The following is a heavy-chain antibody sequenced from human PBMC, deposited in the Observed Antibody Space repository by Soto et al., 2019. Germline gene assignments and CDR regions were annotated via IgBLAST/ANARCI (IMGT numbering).Heavy chain of an antibody. CDR2: IYPDDSDT. J-gene: IGHJ4*02. CDR3: ASSVLPTPRINYLDL. D-gene: IGHD2-15*01. CDR1: GYSFSNFW. Sequence: GESLKISCQASGYSFSNFWIAWVRQMPGEGLEWLGVIYPDDSDTGYSPCFLGEVTISADKSIKTTYLQWSSLKASDTPIYFCASSVLPTPRINYLDLWGEGTRVAV. V-gene: IGHV5-51*01.